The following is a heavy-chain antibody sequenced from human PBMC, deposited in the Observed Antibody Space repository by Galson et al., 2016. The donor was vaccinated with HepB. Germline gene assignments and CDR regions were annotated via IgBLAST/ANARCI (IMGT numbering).Heavy chain of an antibody. CDR3: AKDGGWGVGYFDY. D-gene: IGHD3-10*01. CDR1: GLTFSSYA. J-gene: IGHJ4*02. V-gene: IGHV3-23*01. CDR2: ISGSGGGT. Sequence: SLRLSCAASGLTFSSYAMNWVRQAPGKGLEWVSAISGSGGGTYSADSVKGRFTISRDNSKNTLAPQMNSLRAEDTAVYYCAKDGGWGVGYFDYWGQGTLVTVSS.